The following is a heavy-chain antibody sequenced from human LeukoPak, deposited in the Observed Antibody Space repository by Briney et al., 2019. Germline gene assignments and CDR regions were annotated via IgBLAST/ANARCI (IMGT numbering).Heavy chain of an antibody. D-gene: IGHD6-6*01. CDR3: AREVIAARHRGDWYFDL. CDR1: GYTFTGYY. V-gene: IGHV1-2*02. CDR2: INPNSGGT. Sequence: ASVKVSCKASGYTFTGYYMHWVRQAPGQGLEWMGWINPNSGGTNYAQKFQGRVTMTRDTSISTAYMELSRLRSDDTAVYYCAREVIAARHRGDWYFDLWGRGTLVTVSS. J-gene: IGHJ2*01.